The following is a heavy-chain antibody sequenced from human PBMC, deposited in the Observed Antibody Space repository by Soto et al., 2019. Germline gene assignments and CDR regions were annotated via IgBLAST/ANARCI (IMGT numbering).Heavy chain of an antibody. V-gene: IGHV3-23*01. CDR3: TKASSDRHHMDV. Sequence: HPGGSLRLSCATSGFTFSNFVMRWVRQTPGKGLEWVSTITSTGGDTYYTGSVKGRFTISRDNSKNTLYLQMSSLRAEDTALYYCTKASSDRHHMDVWGQGTTVTVSS. CDR1: GFTFSNFV. CDR2: ITSTGGDT. J-gene: IGHJ6*02.